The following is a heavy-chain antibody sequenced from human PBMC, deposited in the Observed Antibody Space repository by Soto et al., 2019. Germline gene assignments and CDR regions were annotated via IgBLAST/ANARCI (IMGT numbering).Heavy chain of an antibody. Sequence: SETLSLTCTVSGGSISSNTYYWGWIRQPPGKGLEWIGSIYYSGSTYYNPSLKSRVTISVDTSKNQFSLKLSSVTAADTAVYYCARLQNSSGWYYYYGMDVWGQGTTVTVSS. CDR2: IYYSGST. CDR1: GGSISSNTYY. D-gene: IGHD6-19*01. J-gene: IGHJ6*02. V-gene: IGHV4-39*01. CDR3: ARLQNSSGWYYYYGMDV.